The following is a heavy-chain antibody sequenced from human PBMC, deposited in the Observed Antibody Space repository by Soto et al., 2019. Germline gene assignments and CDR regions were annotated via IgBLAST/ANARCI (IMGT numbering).Heavy chain of an antibody. CDR1: GYSFTSYW. J-gene: IGHJ6*02. Sequence: PGESLKISCKGSGYSFTSYWISWVRQMPGKGLEWMGRIDPSDSYTNYSPSFQGHVTISADKSISTAYLQWSSLKASDTAMYYCASSTMVRGVLYGMDVWGQGTTVTVFS. CDR3: ASSTMVRGVLYGMDV. V-gene: IGHV5-10-1*01. D-gene: IGHD3-10*01. CDR2: IDPSDSYT.